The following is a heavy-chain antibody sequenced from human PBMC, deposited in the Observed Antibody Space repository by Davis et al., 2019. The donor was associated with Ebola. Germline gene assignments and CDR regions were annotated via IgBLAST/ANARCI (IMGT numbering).Heavy chain of an antibody. CDR3: TLLQEHL. J-gene: IGHJ6*01. V-gene: IGHV1-2*04. Sequence: ASVKVSCKASGYTFTGYYMHWVRQAPGQGLEWMGWINPNSGDTNYAEKFQGWVTLTRDTSISTAYMELRSLHQGPIGLPPGTLLQEHLWG. CDR2: INPNSGDT. CDR1: GYTFTGYY.